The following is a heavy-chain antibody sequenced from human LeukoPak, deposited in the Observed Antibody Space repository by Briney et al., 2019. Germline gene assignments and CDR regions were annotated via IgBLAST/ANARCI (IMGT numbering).Heavy chain of an antibody. CDR2: INPSGGST. J-gene: IGHJ5*02. V-gene: IGHV1-46*01. CDR1: GYTFTSYY. CDR3: ARDRSTVTTAGVSWFDP. D-gene: IGHD4-17*01. Sequence: ASVKVSCKASGYTFTSYYMHWVRQAPGQGLEWMGIINPSGGSTSYAQKFQGRVTMTRDMSTSTVYMELSSLRSEDTAVYYCARDRSTVTTAGVSWFDPWGQGTLVTVSS.